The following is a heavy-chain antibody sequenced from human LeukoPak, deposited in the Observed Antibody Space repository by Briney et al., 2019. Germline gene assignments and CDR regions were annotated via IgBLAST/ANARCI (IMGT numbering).Heavy chain of an antibody. V-gene: IGHV4-38-2*01. Sequence: PSETLSLTCAVSGYSISSGYYWGWIRQPPGKGLEWIGSIYHSGSTYYNPSLKSRVTISVDTSKNQFSLKLSSVNAADTAVYYCARRDIVATAGDYWGQGTLVTVSS. CDR2: IYHSGST. CDR3: ARRDIVATAGDY. D-gene: IGHD5-12*01. CDR1: GYSISSGYY. J-gene: IGHJ4*02.